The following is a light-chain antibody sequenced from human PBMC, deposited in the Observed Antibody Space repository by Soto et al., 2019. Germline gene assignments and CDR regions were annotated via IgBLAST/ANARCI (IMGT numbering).Light chain of an antibody. V-gene: IGLV2-14*01. CDR2: DVT. Sequence: QSVLTQPASVSGSPGQSITISCTGTSSDIGDYDHVSWYQHLPGKAPKLLIFDVTHRPSGVSDRFSGSKSGNTASLTISGVRPEDEADYYCCSYTDIALDVVFGGGTKVTVL. J-gene: IGLJ2*01. CDR3: CSYTDIALDVV. CDR1: SSDIGDYDH.